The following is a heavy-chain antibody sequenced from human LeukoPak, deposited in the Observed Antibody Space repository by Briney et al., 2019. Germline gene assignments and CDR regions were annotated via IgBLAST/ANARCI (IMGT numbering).Heavy chain of an antibody. CDR1: GFTFSSYA. CDR3: AKDGSQWLVPTNY. Sequence: GGSLRPSCAASGFTFSSYAMSWVRQAPGKGLEWVSAISGSGGSTYYADSVKGRFTTSRDNSKNTLYLQMNSLRAEDTAVYYCAKDGSQWLVPTNYWGQGTLVTVSS. D-gene: IGHD6-19*01. V-gene: IGHV3-23*01. CDR2: ISGSGGST. J-gene: IGHJ4*02.